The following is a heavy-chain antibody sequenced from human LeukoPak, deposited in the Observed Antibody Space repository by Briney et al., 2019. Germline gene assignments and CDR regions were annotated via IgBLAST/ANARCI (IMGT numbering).Heavy chain of an antibody. CDR2: IYYSGST. J-gene: IGHJ5*02. Sequence: SETLSLTCTVSGGSISTDYWSWIRQPPGKGLEWIAYIYYSGSTNYNPSLKSRVTISIDTSKNQFSLRVNSVTAADPAVYYCARTTIAAPGARFDPWGQGTLVTVSS. V-gene: IGHV4-59*01. D-gene: IGHD6-13*01. CDR3: ARTTIAAPGARFDP. CDR1: GGSISTDY.